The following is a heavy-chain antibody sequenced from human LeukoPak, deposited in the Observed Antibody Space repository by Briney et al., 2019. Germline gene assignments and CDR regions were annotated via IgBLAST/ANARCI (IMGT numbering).Heavy chain of an antibody. CDR2: IYYSGST. V-gene: IGHV4-59*08. CDR3: ARTDSGSPEFDY. D-gene: IGHD1-26*01. Sequence: SETLSLTCTVSGGSISSYYWSWIRQPPGKGLEWIGYIYYSGSTNYNPSLKSRISISVDTSKNQFSLKLSSVTAADTAVYYCARTDSGSPEFDYWGQGTLVTVSS. CDR1: GGSISSYY. J-gene: IGHJ4*02.